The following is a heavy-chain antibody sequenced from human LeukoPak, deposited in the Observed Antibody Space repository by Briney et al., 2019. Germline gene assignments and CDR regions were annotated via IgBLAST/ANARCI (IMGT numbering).Heavy chain of an antibody. CDR3: ARPRITMVRGVISGWFDP. D-gene: IGHD3-10*01. Sequence: PSESLSLTCTVACRSVSSGGYYSSWIRQPPGKGLEWIGYIYYSGSTYYNPSLKSRVTISVDTSKNQFSLKLSSVTAADTAVYYCARPRITMVRGVISGWFDPWGQGTLVTVSS. J-gene: IGHJ5*02. V-gene: IGHV4-30-4*01. CDR1: CRSVSSGGYY. CDR2: IYYSGST.